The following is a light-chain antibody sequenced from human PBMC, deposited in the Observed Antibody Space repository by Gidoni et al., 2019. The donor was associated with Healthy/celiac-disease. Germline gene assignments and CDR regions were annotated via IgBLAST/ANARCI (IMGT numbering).Light chain of an antibody. J-gene: IGKJ4*01. CDR1: QSISSY. V-gene: IGKV1-39*01. Sequence: DIQMTPSPSSLSASVGDRVTITCRASQSISSYLNLYQQKPGKAPKLLIYAASSLQSGVSSRFSGSGSATDFTITISSLQPEDSATYYRQPSYSTDTFGGGTKVEIK. CDR2: AAS. CDR3: QPSYSTDT.